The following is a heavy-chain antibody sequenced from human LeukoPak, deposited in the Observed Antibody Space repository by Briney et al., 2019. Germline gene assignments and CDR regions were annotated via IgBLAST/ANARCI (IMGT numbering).Heavy chain of an antibody. V-gene: IGHV3-7*01. D-gene: IGHD7-27*01. Sequence: GGSLRLSCAASGFTLSTYWMGWVRQAPGKGLEWVANIKYDGGERYYVDSVKGRFTISRDNIKNSLYLQMNNLGAEDTAVYYCARQTGGYDYWGQGTLVIVSS. CDR3: ARQTGGYDY. J-gene: IGHJ4*02. CDR2: IKYDGGER. CDR1: GFTLSTYW.